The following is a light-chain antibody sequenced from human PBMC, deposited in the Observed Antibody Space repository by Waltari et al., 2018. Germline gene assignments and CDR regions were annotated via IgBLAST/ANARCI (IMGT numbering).Light chain of an antibody. J-gene: IGLJ2*01. V-gene: IGLV2-23*02. CDR3: CSYAGSSTLV. Sequence: QSALTHPASVSGSPGHSITISCTGTSSDVGGYNYVSWYQQHSGKAPKLMIYDVSKRPSGVSNRFSGSKSGNTASLTISGLQAEDEADYYCCSYAGSSTLVFGGGTKLTVL. CDR1: SSDVGGYNY. CDR2: DVS.